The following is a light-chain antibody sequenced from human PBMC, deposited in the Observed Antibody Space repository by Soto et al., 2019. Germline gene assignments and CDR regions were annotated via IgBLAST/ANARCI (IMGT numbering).Light chain of an antibody. J-gene: IGKJ1*01. Sequence: DIQMTQSPAFLSASVGDRVTITCRASQSMRTYLNWYQQKPGKAPNLLIHAASSLQSGVPSRFSGSGSGTDFTLTISSLQPEDFATYYCQQSYSTPWTFGQGTKVDIK. CDR3: QQSYSTPWT. CDR2: AAS. V-gene: IGKV1-39*01. CDR1: QSMRTY.